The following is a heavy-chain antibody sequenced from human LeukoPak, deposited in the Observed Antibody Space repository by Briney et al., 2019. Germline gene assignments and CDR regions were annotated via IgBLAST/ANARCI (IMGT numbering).Heavy chain of an antibody. J-gene: IGHJ5*02. CDR1: GGSVSSCSYY. D-gene: IGHD3-22*01. CDR2: IYYSGST. V-gene: IGHV4-61*01. Sequence: SETLSLTCTVSGGSVSSCSYYWSWIRQPPGKGLEWIGYIYYSGSTKFNPSLKSRVTISIDTSKNQFSLKLSSVTAADTAVYYCVSYYTLDKWFDPWGQGTLVTVSS. CDR3: VSYYTLDKWFDP.